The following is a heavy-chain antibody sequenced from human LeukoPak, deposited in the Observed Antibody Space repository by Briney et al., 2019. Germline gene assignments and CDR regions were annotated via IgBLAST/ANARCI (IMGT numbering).Heavy chain of an antibody. V-gene: IGHV1-2*02. J-gene: IGHJ4*02. CDR2: INPNSGDT. Sequence: ASVKVSCKASGYIFTVYFMHWVRQAPGQGLEWMGWINPNSGDTHYAQMFQGRVTLTRDTSINTAHMELRRLRSDDTAVYYCVKSAQYSSAWFTGCFDYWGQGAQVTVSS. CDR1: GYIFTVYF. CDR3: VKSAQYSSAWFTGCFDY. D-gene: IGHD4-11*01.